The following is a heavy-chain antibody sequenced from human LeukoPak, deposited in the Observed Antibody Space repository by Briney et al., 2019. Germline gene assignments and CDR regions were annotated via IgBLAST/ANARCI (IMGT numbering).Heavy chain of an antibody. V-gene: IGHV3-23*01. Sequence: QSGGSLRLSCAASGFTFGSYAMTWVRQAPGKGLEWVSSTDASGGSTYYADSVKGRFTISRDNSKNTFYLQMNTLRADDTAVYYCAKGSGSGWYGWFAPWGQGTLVTVSS. D-gene: IGHD6-19*01. CDR3: AKGSGSGWYGWFAP. CDR2: TDASGGST. J-gene: IGHJ5*02. CDR1: GFTFGSYA.